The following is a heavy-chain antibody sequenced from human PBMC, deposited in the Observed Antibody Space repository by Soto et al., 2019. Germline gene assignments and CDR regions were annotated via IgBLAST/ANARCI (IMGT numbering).Heavy chain of an antibody. J-gene: IGHJ4*02. D-gene: IGHD2-2*01. CDR2: IKIESDEEAP. Sequence: GGSLRLSCKASGFTFSHAWMSWVRQAPGRGLEWIGRIKIESDEEAPGYGSSVRGRFVISRDDSTSTLFLQMNSLTPDDTAVYYCATDVQPRPIRWPPFDHWGPGTRVTVSS. CDR3: ATDVQPRPIRWPPFDH. V-gene: IGHV3-15*01. CDR1: GFTFSHAW.